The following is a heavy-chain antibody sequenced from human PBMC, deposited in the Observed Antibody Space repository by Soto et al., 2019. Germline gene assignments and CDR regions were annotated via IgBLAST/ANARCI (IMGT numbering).Heavy chain of an antibody. CDR2: ISNDGGAT. D-gene: IGHD3-22*01. CDR3: AGEDASRGHEGTFQH. V-gene: IGHV3-30*03. Sequence: QVQLVESGGGVVQPGRSLRLSCAASGFMFSNYVIHWVRQAPGKGLEWVAGISNDGGATHYADSAKDRFTISRDNSKNTLYLQMNSLSADDAAVYYGAGEDASRGHEGTFQHGGQGTLSASPQ. CDR1: GFMFSNYV. J-gene: IGHJ1*01.